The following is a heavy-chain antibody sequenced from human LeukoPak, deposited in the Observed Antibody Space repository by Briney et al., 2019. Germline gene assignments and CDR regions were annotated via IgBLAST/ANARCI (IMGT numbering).Heavy chain of an antibody. CDR3: ARGHSSNWDHTLDI. Sequence: GGSLRLSCAASGFTFSTYWMSWVRQAPGKGLEWVANIKQDGSEKYYVDSVRGRFTISRDNAKKSLYLEINTPRADDTAVYYCARGHSSNWDHTLDIWGQGTMVTVSS. V-gene: IGHV3-7*04. J-gene: IGHJ3*02. CDR1: GFTFSTYW. CDR2: IKQDGSEK. D-gene: IGHD6-13*01.